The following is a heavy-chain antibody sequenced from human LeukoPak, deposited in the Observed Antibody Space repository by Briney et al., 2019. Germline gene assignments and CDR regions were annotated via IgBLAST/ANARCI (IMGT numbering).Heavy chain of an antibody. CDR1: GYTFTGYY. CDR2: INPNSGGT. CDR3: ARDGNSGYDYLGSHFDY. D-gene: IGHD5-12*01. Sequence: GASVKVSCKASGYTFTGYYMHWVRQAPGQGLEWMGWINPNSGGTNYAQKFQGRVSMTRDTSISTAYMELSRLRSDDTAVYYCARDGNSGYDYLGSHFDYWGQGTLVTVSS. J-gene: IGHJ4*02. V-gene: IGHV1-2*02.